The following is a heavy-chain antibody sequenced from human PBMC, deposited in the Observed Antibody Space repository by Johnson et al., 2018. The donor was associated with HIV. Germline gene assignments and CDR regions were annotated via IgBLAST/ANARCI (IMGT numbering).Heavy chain of an antibody. J-gene: IGHJ3*02. Sequence: MQLVESGGGLVKPGGSLRLSCATSGFSFSNAWMSWVRQAPGKGLEWVGRIKSKTDGGTTDYTAVVKGRFTISRDDSKNILFLQMSSLTNDETGVYYCTTLLTIFGAVILDVFDIWGLGTEVNVSS. CDR3: TTLLTIFGAVILDVFDI. CDR1: GFSFSNAW. CDR2: IKSKTDGGTT. V-gene: IGHV3-15*01. D-gene: IGHD3-3*01.